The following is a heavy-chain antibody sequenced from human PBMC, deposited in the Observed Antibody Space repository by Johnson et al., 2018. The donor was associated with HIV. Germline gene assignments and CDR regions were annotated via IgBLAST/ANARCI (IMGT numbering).Heavy chain of an antibody. CDR1: GFTFSSHW. Sequence: VQLVESGGGLVQPGGSRRLSCAASGFTFSSHWMHWVRQAPGKGLVWVSRISNDGSSTNYADSVKGRFTISRDNSKNTLYLHMNSRRTEDTAVYYCAGEKYSRSAAIDALDIWGQGTMVTVSS. J-gene: IGHJ3*02. CDR3: AGEKYSRSAAIDALDI. D-gene: IGHD6-6*01. V-gene: IGHV3-74*01. CDR2: ISNDGSST.